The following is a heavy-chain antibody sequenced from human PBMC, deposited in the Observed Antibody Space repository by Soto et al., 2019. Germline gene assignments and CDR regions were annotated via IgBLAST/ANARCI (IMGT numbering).Heavy chain of an antibody. Sequence: PGGSLSLSCATSGFTFSSHGMTWVRQAPGKGLERVSSISGSGSPYYADSVKGRFTISRDNSKNTLYLQMNSLRADDTALYYCAKETSSDWGYLEVWGQGTTVTVSS. V-gene: IGHV3-23*01. D-gene: IGHD6-19*01. CDR1: GFTFSSHG. J-gene: IGHJ6*02. CDR3: AKETSSDWGYLEV. CDR2: ISGSGSP.